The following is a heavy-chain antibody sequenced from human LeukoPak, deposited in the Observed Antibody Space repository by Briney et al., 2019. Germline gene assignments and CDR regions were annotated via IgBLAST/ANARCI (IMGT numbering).Heavy chain of an antibody. D-gene: IGHD6-13*01. Sequence: SETLSLTCTVSGDSISSSSYYWGWIRQPPGKGLEWIGSIYYSGSTYYNPSLKSRVTISVVTSKNQFSLKLSSVTAADTAVYYCARDVTAAFDYWGQGTLVTVSS. V-gene: IGHV4-39*07. CDR1: GDSISSSSYY. CDR3: ARDVTAAFDY. CDR2: IYYSGST. J-gene: IGHJ4*02.